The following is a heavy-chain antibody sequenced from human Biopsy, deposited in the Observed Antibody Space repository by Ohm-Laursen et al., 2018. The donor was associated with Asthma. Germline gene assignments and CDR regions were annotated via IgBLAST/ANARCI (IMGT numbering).Heavy chain of an antibody. CDR2: HDHEEGGT. CDR1: GYSLTDLS. D-gene: IGHD4-17*01. J-gene: IGHJ4*02. Sequence: SENVSCKISGYSLTDLSMHWVRQAPGQGLEWMGGHDHEEGGTVNARRFQGRVTMTEDTSTDTAYMELSSLSSDDTAVYYCASDFPKDYVRYNFQFWGQGTLVTVSS. CDR3: ASDFPKDYVRYNFQF. V-gene: IGHV1-24*01.